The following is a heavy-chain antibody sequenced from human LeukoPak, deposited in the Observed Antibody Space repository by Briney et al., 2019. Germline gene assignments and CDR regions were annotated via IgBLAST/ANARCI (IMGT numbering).Heavy chain of an antibody. V-gene: IGHV4-59*08. CDR2: IYYSGST. J-gene: IGHJ4*02. Sequence: SETLSLTGTVSGVSISSYYWSWIRQPPGKGLEWIEYIYYSGSTNYNPSLKSRVTIPVDTSKNQFSLKLSSVTAADTAVYYCARADGYYYGSGSYNYWGQGTLVTVSS. D-gene: IGHD3-10*01. CDR3: ARADGYYYGSGSYNY. CDR1: GVSISSYY.